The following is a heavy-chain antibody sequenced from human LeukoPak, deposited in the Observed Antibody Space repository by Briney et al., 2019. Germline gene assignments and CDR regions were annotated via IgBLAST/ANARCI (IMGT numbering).Heavy chain of an antibody. D-gene: IGHD3-9*01. V-gene: IGHV3-33*01. J-gene: IGHJ4*02. Sequence: PGRSLRLSCAASGFTFSSYGMHWVRQAPGKGLEWVAVIWYDGSNKYYADSVKGRFTISRDNSKNTLYLQMNSLRAEDTAVYYCARDAPTGYNDYWGQGTLVTASS. CDR1: GFTFSSYG. CDR3: ARDAPTGYNDY. CDR2: IWYDGSNK.